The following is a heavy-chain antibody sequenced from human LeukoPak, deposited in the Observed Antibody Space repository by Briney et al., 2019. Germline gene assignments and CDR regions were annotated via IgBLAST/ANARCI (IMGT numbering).Heavy chain of an antibody. Sequence: GGSLRLSCAASGFTFSSYAMHWVRQAPGKGLEWISYISTSGSDMYYADSVKGRFTISRDNAKNSLYLQMNSLRAEDTAVYYCARGGYSSGWYEVYWGQGTLVTVSS. CDR2: ISTSGSDM. J-gene: IGHJ4*02. CDR3: ARGGYSSGWYEVY. CDR1: GFTFSSYA. D-gene: IGHD6-19*01. V-gene: IGHV3-21*05.